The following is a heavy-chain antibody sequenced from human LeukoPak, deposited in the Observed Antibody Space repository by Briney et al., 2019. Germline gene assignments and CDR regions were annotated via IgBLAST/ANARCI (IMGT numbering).Heavy chain of an antibody. CDR1: GGSISSYY. CDR2: IYYSGST. J-gene: IGHJ3*02. CDR3: ARDSEQYGWAFDI. D-gene: IGHD3-10*01. V-gene: IGHV4-59*01. Sequence: SETLSLTCTVSGGSISSYYWSWIRQPPGKGLEWIWYIYYSGSTNYNPSLKSRVTISVDTSKNQFSLKLSSVTAADTAVYYCARDSEQYGWAFDIWGQGTMVTVSS.